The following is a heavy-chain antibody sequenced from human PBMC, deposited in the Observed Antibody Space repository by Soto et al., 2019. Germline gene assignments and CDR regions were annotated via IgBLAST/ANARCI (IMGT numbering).Heavy chain of an antibody. V-gene: IGHV3-72*01. CDR2: SRKKLKSYTT. Sequence: GGSLILSCTASGFTLSDNYIAWVGQAPGKXLXXVGRSRKKLKSYTTQHAAPLKGRFTISTDDSKNSLYLQLNSLKNEDTAVYYCARAKGDYGGNSVHYGMDVWGQGTTVTVS. CDR3: ARAKGDYGGNSVHYGMDV. D-gene: IGHD4-17*01. J-gene: IGHJ6*02. CDR1: GFTLSDNY.